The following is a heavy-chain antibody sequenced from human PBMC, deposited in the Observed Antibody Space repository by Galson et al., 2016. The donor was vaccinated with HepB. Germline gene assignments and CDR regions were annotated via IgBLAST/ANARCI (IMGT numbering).Heavy chain of an antibody. CDR2: IYYSGST. J-gene: IGHJ4*02. D-gene: IGHD1-14*01. Sequence: SETLSLTCTVSGGSISSSDYYWGWIRQPPGKGLEWIGSIYYSGSTYYNPSLKSRVTISVDTSKNQFSLKLSSVIAADTAVYFCARGGASRRYSRNNPKLCHLDYWGQGTLVTVSS. V-gene: IGHV4-39*02. CDR3: ARGGASRRYSRNNPKLCHLDY. CDR1: GGSISSSDYY.